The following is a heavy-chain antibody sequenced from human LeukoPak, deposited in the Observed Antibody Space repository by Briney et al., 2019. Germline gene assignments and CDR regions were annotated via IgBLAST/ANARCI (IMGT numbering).Heavy chain of an antibody. CDR2: IYYSGST. V-gene: IGHV4-39*01. D-gene: IGHD6-13*01. J-gene: IGHJ4*02. CDR3: ARNGGIAAAGSPYYFDY. CDR1: GGSISSNNW. Sequence: PSETLSLTCAVSGGSISSNNWWGWVRQPPGKGLEWIGSIYYSGSTYYNPSLKSRVTISVDTSKNQFSLKLSSVTAADTAVYYCARNGGIAAAGSPYYFDYWGQGTLVTVSS.